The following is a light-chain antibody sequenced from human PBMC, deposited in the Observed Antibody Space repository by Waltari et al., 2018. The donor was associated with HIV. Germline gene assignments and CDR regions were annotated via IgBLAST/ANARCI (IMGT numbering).Light chain of an antibody. J-gene: IGKJ1*01. CDR2: GAS. Sequence: EIVLTQSPGTLSLSPGERATLHCRASQSMSSSYLAWYQQKPGQAPRLLIYGASSRATGIPARFSASGSGTDFTLTISRLEPEDFAVYYCQQYGGSARTFGQGTKVEI. CDR3: QQYGGSART. CDR1: QSMSSSY. V-gene: IGKV3-20*01.